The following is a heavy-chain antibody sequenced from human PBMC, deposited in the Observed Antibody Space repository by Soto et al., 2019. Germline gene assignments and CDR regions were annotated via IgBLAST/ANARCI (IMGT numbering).Heavy chain of an antibody. CDR1: GGSISTYY. CDR3: ARGVGGYDLDY. D-gene: IGHD5-12*01. CDR2: IYYGGRT. Sequence: QVQLQESGPGLVKPSETLSLTCTVSGGSISTYYWSWIRQPPGKGLEWIGYIYYGGRTTYNTSLKSRVTISVDTSKNQVSPNLTSVTAADTAVYYCARGVGGYDLDYWGQGALVTVSS. V-gene: IGHV4-59*08. J-gene: IGHJ4*02.